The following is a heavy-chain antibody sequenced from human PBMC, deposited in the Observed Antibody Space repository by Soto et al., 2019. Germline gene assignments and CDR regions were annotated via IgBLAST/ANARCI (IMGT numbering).Heavy chain of an antibody. Sequence: ASVKVSCKASGYTFTGYYMHWVRQAPGQGLQWMGWINPNSGGTNYAQKFQGWVTMTWDTSISTAYMDLNRLTSDDTAVYYCGRAALVVVTAARDSSFDYWGQGTLVTVSS. CDR1: GYTFTGYY. J-gene: IGHJ4*01. V-gene: IGHV1-2*04. D-gene: IGHD2-2*01. CDR3: GRAALVVVTAARDSSFDY. CDR2: INPNSGGT.